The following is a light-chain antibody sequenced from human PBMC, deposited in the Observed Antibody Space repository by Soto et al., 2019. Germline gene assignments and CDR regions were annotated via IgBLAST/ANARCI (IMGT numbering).Light chain of an antibody. Sequence: EIVMTQSPATLSVSPGERATLSCRASQSVSSNLAWYQQKPGQAPRLLIYGGSTRAAGIPARFSGSGSGAEFTHTCGSLQSEDFALYHCQHSKSWPWTFGQGTEVEIK. J-gene: IGKJ1*01. CDR2: GGS. CDR1: QSVSSN. CDR3: QHSKSWPWT. V-gene: IGKV3-15*01.